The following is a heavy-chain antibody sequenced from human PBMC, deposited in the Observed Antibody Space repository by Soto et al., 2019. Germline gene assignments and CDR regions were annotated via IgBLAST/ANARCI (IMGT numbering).Heavy chain of an antibody. D-gene: IGHD6-19*01. Sequence: SETLSLTCTVSGGSVSSGSYYWSWIRQPPGKGLEWIGYIYYSGSTNYNPSLKSRVTISVDTSKNQFSLKLSSVTAADTAVYYCASVGHSSGWCFDYWGQGTLVTVSS. V-gene: IGHV4-61*01. J-gene: IGHJ4*02. CDR3: ASVGHSSGWCFDY. CDR1: GGSVSSGSYY. CDR2: IYYSGST.